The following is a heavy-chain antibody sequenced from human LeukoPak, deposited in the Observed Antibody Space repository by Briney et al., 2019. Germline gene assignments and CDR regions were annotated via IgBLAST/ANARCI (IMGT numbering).Heavy chain of an antibody. V-gene: IGHV4-59*01. D-gene: IGHD6-19*01. CDR2: IYYSGST. CDR1: GGSISSYY. CDR3: ARIAVAGTIDY. J-gene: IGHJ4*02. Sequence: PSETLSLTCTVSGGSISSYYWSWIRQPPGKGLEWIGYIYYSGSTNYNPSLKSRVTISVDTSKNQLSLKLSSVTAADTAVYYCARIAVAGTIDYWGQGTLVTVSS.